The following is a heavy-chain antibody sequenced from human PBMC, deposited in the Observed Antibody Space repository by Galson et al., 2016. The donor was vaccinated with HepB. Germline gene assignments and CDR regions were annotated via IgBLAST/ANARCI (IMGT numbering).Heavy chain of an antibody. D-gene: IGHD6-13*01. CDR2: IYYSETT. CDR1: DGSISSYY. J-gene: IGHJ4*02. CDR3: TTTTTAWYMN. V-gene: IGHV4-59*01. Sequence: SETLSLTCTVSDGSISSYYWTWIRQPPGKRLEWIGYIYYSETTRYNPSLNSRVTISADASKKQFSLSLASVTAADTAVYYCTTTTTAWYMNWGQGTLITVSS.